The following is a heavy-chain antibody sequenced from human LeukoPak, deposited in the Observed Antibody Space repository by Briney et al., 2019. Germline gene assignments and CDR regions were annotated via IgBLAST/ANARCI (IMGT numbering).Heavy chain of an antibody. CDR3: ARDPRSSGSYSYYFDY. D-gene: IGHD1-26*01. Sequence: GGSLRLSCAASGFTVSSNYMSWVRQAPGKGLEWVSVIYSGGSTYYADSVKGRFTISRDNSKNTLYLQMNSLRAEDTAVYYCARDPRSSGSYSYYFDYWGQGTLVTVSS. CDR2: IYSGGST. V-gene: IGHV3-66*01. J-gene: IGHJ4*02. CDR1: GFTVSSNY.